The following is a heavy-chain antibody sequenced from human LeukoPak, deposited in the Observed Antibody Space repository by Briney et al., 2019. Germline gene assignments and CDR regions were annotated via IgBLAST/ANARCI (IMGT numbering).Heavy chain of an antibody. CDR3: ARSPPEELVSNI. D-gene: IGHD6-13*01. V-gene: IGHV1-18*01. CDR1: GFTFSSYG. CDR2: VSAYNGNT. Sequence: GGSLRLSCAASGFTFSSYGISWVRQAPGQGLEWMGWVSAYNGNTNYAQKLQGGVTMTTDTSASTAYMELSSLRSEDTAVYYCARSPPEELVSNIWGQGTMVTVSS. J-gene: IGHJ3*02.